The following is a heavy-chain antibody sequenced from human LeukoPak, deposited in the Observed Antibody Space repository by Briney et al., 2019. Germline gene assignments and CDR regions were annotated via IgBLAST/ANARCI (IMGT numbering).Heavy chain of an antibody. CDR3: ATIPSIAVAS. CDR2: LDPGDGET. V-gene: IGHV1-24*01. Sequence: GASVKVSCKVSGYTLTELSMHWVRQSPGKGLEWMAGLDPGDGETIFAQKFQGRLSLTEDTSTDTAYMELSSLRSDDTAVYYCATIPSIAVASWGQGTLVTVSS. CDR1: GYTLTELS. D-gene: IGHD6-19*01. J-gene: IGHJ5*02.